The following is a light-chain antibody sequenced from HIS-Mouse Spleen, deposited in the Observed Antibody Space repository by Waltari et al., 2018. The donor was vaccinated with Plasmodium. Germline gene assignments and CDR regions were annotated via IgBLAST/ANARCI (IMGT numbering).Light chain of an antibody. Sequence: QLVLTQSPSASASLGASVTLTCTLSSGHSSYAIPWHQQHPEKGPRYLMKLNSDGSHSQGDGIPDRFAGSSSGAERYLTISSLQSEDEADYYCQTWGTGFWVFGGGTKLTVL. CDR1: SGHSSYA. V-gene: IGLV4-69*01. J-gene: IGLJ3*02. CDR2: LNSDGSH. CDR3: QTWGTGFWV.